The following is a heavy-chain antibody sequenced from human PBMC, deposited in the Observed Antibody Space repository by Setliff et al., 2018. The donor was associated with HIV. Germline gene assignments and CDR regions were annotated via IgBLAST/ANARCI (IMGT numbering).Heavy chain of an antibody. Sequence: SETLSLTCAVSGYSISSGYYWGWIRQPPGKGLEWIGSIYHSGSTYYNPSLKSRVTISVDTSKNQFSLKLSSVTAADTAVYYCARSLRYFDWSLRRPSHDAFDFWGQGTMVTVSS. J-gene: IGHJ3*01. D-gene: IGHD3-9*01. CDR1: GYSISSGYY. CDR3: ARSLRYFDWSLRRPSHDAFDF. V-gene: IGHV4-38-2*01. CDR2: IYHSGST.